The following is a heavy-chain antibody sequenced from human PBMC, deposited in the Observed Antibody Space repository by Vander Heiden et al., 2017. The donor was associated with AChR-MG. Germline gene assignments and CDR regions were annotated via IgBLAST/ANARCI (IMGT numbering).Heavy chain of an antibody. CDR3: ARDRSAAGIYYYYYGMDV. CDR2: ISSSGSTI. D-gene: IGHD6-13*01. J-gene: IGHJ6*02. V-gene: IGHV3-11*01. Sequence: QVQLVESGGGLVNPGGSLRLSCAASGFTFSAYSMSWIRQARGKGMEWVSYISSSGSTIYYADYVKGRLTIARDNAKNSLYLQMNSLRAEDTAVYYCARDRSAAGIYYYYYGMDVWGQGTTVTVSS. CDR1: GFTFSAYS.